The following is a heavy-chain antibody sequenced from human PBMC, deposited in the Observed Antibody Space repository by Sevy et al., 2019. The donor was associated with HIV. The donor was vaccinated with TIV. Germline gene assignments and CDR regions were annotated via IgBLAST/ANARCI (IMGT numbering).Heavy chain of an antibody. D-gene: IGHD3-9*01. CDR3: ARDKLRYFDWSSTGFDY. CDR1: GFTFSSYG. Sequence: GGSLRLSCAASGFTFSSYGMHWVRQAPGKGLEWVAVIWYDGSYKYYADSVKGRFTISRDNSKNTLYLQMNSLRAEDTAVYYCARDKLRYFDWSSTGFDYWGQGTLVTVSS. CDR2: IWYDGSYK. V-gene: IGHV3-33*01. J-gene: IGHJ4*02.